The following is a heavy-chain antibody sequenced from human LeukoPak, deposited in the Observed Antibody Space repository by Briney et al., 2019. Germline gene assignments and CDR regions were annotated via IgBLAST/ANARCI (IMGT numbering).Heavy chain of an antibody. CDR3: ARSLTTLTYEGY. J-gene: IGHJ4*02. V-gene: IGHV3-21*01. CDR2: INSGSTYT. D-gene: IGHD1-1*01. Sequence: SGGSLRLSCAASGFTFSSYMMNWVRQAPGKGLEWVSSINSGSTYTYYTESVKGRFTVSGDNAKNSLFLQMNSLRAEDTAIYYCARSLTTLTYEGYWGQGTLVTVSS. CDR1: GFTFSSYM.